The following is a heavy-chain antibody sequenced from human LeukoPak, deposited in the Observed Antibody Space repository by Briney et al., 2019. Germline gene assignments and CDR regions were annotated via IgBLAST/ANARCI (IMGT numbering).Heavy chain of an antibody. Sequence: SETLSLTCAVYGGSFSGYYWSWIRQPPGKGLEWIGYIYYSGSTYYNPSLKSRVTISVDTSKNQFSLKLSSVTAADTAVYYCARTLLGYCSSTSCYNFDYWGQGTLVTVSS. CDR2: IYYSGST. D-gene: IGHD2-2*02. CDR3: ARTLLGYCSSTSCYNFDY. CDR1: GGSFSGYY. V-gene: IGHV4-30-4*08. J-gene: IGHJ4*02.